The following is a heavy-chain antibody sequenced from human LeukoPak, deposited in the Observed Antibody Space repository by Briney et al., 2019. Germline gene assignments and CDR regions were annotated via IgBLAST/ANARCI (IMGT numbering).Heavy chain of an antibody. CDR2: ISGSGGST. CDR3: AKAYGSGSYPNWFDP. V-gene: IGHV3-23*01. D-gene: IGHD3-10*01. CDR1: GFTFSSYA. Sequence: SGGSLRLSCAASGFTFSSYAMSWVRQAPGKGLEWVSTISGSGGSTYYADSVKGRFTISRDNSKNTLYLQMNSLRAEDTAVYYCAKAYGSGSYPNWFDPWGQGTLVTVSS. J-gene: IGHJ5*02.